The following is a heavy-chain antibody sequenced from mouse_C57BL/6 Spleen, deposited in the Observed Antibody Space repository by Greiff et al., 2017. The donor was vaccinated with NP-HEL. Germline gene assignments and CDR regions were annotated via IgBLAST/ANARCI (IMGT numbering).Heavy chain of an antibody. Sequence: QVQLKQSGAELVKPGASVKISCKASGYAFSSYWMNWVKQRPGKGLEWIGQIYPGDGDTNYNGKFKGKATLTADKSSSTAYMQLSSLTSEDSAVYFCARDGGGSAWFAYWGQGTLVTVSA. D-gene: IGHD1-1*02. CDR2: IYPGDGDT. V-gene: IGHV1-80*01. CDR1: GYAFSSYW. J-gene: IGHJ3*01. CDR3: ARDGGGSAWFAY.